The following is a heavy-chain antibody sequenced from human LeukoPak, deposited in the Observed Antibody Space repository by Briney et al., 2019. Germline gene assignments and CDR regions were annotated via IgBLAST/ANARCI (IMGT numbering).Heavy chain of an antibody. CDR1: GYTFTSYY. CDR2: INPSGGST. CDR3: ARDHPEYSSSSHFDY. V-gene: IGHV1-46*01. J-gene: IGHJ4*02. D-gene: IGHD6-6*01. Sequence: ASVKVSCKASGYTFTSYYVHWVRQAPGQGLEWMGIINPSGGSTSYAQKFQGRVTMTRDMSTSTVYMELSSLRSEDTAVYYCARDHPEYSSSSHFDYWGQGTLVTVSS.